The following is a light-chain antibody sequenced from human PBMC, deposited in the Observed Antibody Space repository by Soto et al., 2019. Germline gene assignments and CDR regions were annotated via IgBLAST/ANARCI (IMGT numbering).Light chain of an antibody. CDR2: DVS. CDR3: QQYNSYPWT. J-gene: IGKJ1*01. Sequence: EVVLTQSPATLSLSPGGSATLSCRASQSVSSYLAWYQQRPGQALRLLIYDVSKRATGIPARFSGSGSGTDFTLTISSLEPEDFAIYYCQQYNSYPWTFGQGTKVEIK. V-gene: IGKV3-11*01. CDR1: QSVSSY.